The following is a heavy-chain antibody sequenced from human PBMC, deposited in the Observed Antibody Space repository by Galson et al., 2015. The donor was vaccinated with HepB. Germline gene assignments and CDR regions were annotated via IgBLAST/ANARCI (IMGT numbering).Heavy chain of an antibody. D-gene: IGHD3-10*01. CDR3: AKRAGETYGPFDY. Sequence: SLRLSCAASGFTFSSYAVSWVRQAPGKGLEWVSAISGSGGSTNHADSVKGRFTISRDNSKNTLYLQMNSLRAEDTAVYYCAKRAGETYGPFDYWGQGTLVTVSS. CDR2: ISGSGGST. V-gene: IGHV3-23*01. CDR1: GFTFSSYA. J-gene: IGHJ4*02.